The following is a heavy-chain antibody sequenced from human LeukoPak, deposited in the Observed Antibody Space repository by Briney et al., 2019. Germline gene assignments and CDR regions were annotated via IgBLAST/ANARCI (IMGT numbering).Heavy chain of an antibody. CDR2: IYYTGST. J-gene: IGHJ6*02. CDR1: GGSISSYY. D-gene: IGHD2-2*01. CDR3: LRQDVVVITADTYYYGMDV. V-gene: IGHV4-59*08. Sequence: SETLSLTCTVAGGSISSYYWNWIRQPPGKGLEWIGYIYYTGSTNYRPSLKSRVTISVDTSRNQFSLKLSSVTAADTAVYYCLRQDVVVITADTYYYGMDVWGQGTTITVSS.